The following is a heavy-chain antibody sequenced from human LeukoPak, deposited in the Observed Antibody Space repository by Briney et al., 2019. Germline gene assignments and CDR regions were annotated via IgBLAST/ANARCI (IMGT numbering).Heavy chain of an antibody. J-gene: IGHJ5*02. CDR2: IYHSGST. CDR1: GGSISSGGYS. CDR3: AREGPTYWFDP. V-gene: IGHV4-30-2*01. Sequence: SETLSLTCAVPGGSISSGGYSWSWIRQPPGKGLEWIGYIYHSGSTYYNPSLKSRVTISVDRSKNQFSLKLSSVTAADTAVYYCAREGPTYWFDPWGQGTLVTVSS. D-gene: IGHD2-21*01.